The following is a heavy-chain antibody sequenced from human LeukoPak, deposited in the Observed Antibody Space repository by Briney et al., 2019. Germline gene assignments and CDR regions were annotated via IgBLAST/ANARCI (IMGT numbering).Heavy chain of an antibody. CDR2: IDHIGST. CDR1: GGSFSGYY. V-gene: IGHV4-34*01. Sequence: SETLSLTCAVYGGSFSGYYWSWIRQPPGKGLEWIGEIDHIGSTHYNPSLKSRVTMSVDASKNQFSLKLTSVTAADTAVYYCARVRGLWFGVRNDSWGQGTLVTVSS. CDR3: ARVRGLWFGVRNDS. D-gene: IGHD3-10*01. J-gene: IGHJ4*02.